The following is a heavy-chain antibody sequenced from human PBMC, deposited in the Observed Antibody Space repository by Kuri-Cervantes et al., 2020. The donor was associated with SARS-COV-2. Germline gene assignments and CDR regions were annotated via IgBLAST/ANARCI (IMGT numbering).Heavy chain of an antibody. J-gene: IGHJ4*02. CDR1: GYTFTGYY. Sequence: ASVKVSCKASGYTFTGYYMHWVRQAPGQGLEWMGWINPNSGGTNYAQKFQGRVTMTGDTSISTAYMELSRLRSDDTAVYYCARVGIYDYSNYRPFDYWGQGTLVTVSS. V-gene: IGHV1-2*02. D-gene: IGHD4-11*01. CDR2: INPNSGGT. CDR3: ARVGIYDYSNYRPFDY.